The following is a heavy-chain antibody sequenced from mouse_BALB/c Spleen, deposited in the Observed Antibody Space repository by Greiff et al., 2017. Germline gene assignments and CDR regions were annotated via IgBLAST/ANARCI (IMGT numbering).Heavy chain of an antibody. J-gene: IGHJ2*01. CDR3: ARTTGDY. D-gene: IGHD1-1*01. CDR1: GFTFSSYG. CDR2: INSNGGST. V-gene: IGHV5-6-3*01. Sequence: EVQLVESGGGLVQPGGSLKLSCAASGFTFSSYGMSWVRQTPDKRLELVATINSNGGSTYYPDSVKGRFTISRDNAKNTLYLQMSSLKSEDTAMYYCARTTGDYWGQGTTLTVSS.